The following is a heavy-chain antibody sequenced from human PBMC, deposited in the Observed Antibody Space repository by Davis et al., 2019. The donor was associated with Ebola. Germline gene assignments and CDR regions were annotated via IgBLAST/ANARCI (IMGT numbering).Heavy chain of an antibody. D-gene: IGHD3-10*01. CDR2: IRSKAYGGTT. Sequence: GESPKISCTAPGFTFGDYPMSWVRQAPGKGLEWVGFIRSKAYGGTTEYAASVKGRFTISRDDSKSIAYLQMNSLKTEDTAVYYCTRDHRITMVRRVIDYYYYYGMDVWGQGTTVTVSS. J-gene: IGHJ6*02. CDR3: TRDHRITMVRRVIDYYYYYGMDV. V-gene: IGHV3-49*04. CDR1: GFTFGDYP.